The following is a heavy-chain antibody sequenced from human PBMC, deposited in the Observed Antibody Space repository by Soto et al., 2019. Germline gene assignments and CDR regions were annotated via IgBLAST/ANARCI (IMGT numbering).Heavy chain of an antibody. CDR3: AKPGGNDRRRYDAFDI. V-gene: IGHV1-69*02. Sequence: QVQLVQSGAEVKKPGSSVKVSCKASGGTFSSYTISWVRQAPGQGLEWMGRIIPILGIANYAQKFQGRVTMTADKSTSTAYMELSSLRSEDTAVYYCAKPGGNDRRRYDAFDIWGQGTMVTVSS. CDR1: GGTFSSYT. CDR2: IIPILGIA. D-gene: IGHD3-22*01. J-gene: IGHJ3*02.